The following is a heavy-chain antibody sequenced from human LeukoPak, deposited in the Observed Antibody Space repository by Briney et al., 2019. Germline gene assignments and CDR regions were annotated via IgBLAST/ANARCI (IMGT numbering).Heavy chain of an antibody. CDR1: GYTFTSYA. V-gene: IGHV7-4-1*02. CDR2: INTNTGNP. J-gene: IGHJ4*02. D-gene: IGHD3-9*01. Sequence: ASVKVSCKASGYTFTSYAMNWVRQAPGQGLEWMGWINTNTGNPTYAQGFTGRFVFSLDTSVSTAYLQISSLKAEDTAVYYCARGGVLRYFAWFPMRFDYWGQGTLVTVSS. CDR3: ARGGVLRYFAWFPMRFDY.